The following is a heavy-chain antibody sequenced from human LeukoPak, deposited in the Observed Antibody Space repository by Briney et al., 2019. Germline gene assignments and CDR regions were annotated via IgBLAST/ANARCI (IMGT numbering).Heavy chain of an antibody. CDR1: GFTFDDYA. CDR2: ISWNSGSI. D-gene: IGHD4-23*01. J-gene: IGHJ3*02. Sequence: QAGGSLRLSCAASGFTFDDYAMHWVRQAPGKGLEWVSGISWNSGSIGYADSVKGRFTISRDNAKNSLYLQMNSLRAEDTALYYCAKDIGTGATHGLAHAFDIWGQGTMVTVSS. V-gene: IGHV3-9*01. CDR3: AKDIGTGATHGLAHAFDI.